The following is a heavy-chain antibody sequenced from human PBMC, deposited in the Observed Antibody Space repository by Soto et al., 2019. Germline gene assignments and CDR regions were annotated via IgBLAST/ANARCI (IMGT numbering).Heavy chain of an antibody. Sequence: QVQLVESGGGVVQPGRSLRLSCAASGFTFSSYAMHWVRQAPGKGLEWVAVISYDGSNKYYADSVKGRFTISRDNSKNTLHLQMNSLRAEDTAVYYFSREVVAPTLSPNFDYGGQGTLVTVSS. J-gene: IGHJ4*02. D-gene: IGHD2-15*01. CDR3: SREVVAPTLSPNFDY. V-gene: IGHV3-30-3*01. CDR1: GFTFSSYA. CDR2: ISYDGSNK.